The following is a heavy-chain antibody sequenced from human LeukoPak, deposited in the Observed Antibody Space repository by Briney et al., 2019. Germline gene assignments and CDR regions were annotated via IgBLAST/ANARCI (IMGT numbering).Heavy chain of an antibody. J-gene: IGHJ4*02. CDR1: GFTFSTNW. CDR3: CAVVAALPR. D-gene: IGHD2-15*01. Sequence: GGSLRLSCAASGFTFSTNWMHWVRQAPGKGPVWVSRINGDGSTTTYADSVKGRFTISRDNAKDALYLQMNSLRAEDTAVYYCCAVVAALPRWGQGALVTVSS. V-gene: IGHV3-74*01. CDR2: INGDGSTT.